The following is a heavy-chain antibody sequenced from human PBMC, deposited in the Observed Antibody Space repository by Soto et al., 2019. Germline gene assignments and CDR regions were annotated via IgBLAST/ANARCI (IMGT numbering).Heavy chain of an antibody. CDR1: GYSFTSYW. CDR2: IYPGDSDT. Sequence: GESLKISCKGSGYSFTSYWLGWVRQMPGKGPEWMGSIYPGDSDTRYSPSCQGQVPLSADKSISPAYLKWSSLKAADTAMYYCARLQYYYYGMDVWGQGTTVTVSS. V-gene: IGHV5-51*01. J-gene: IGHJ6*02. CDR3: ARLQYYYYGMDV.